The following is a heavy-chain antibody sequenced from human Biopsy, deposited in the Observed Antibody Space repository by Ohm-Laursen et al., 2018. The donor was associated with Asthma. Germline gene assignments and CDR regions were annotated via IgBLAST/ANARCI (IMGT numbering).Heavy chain of an antibody. Sequence: SVKVSYKASGGTFRAYAFNWVRQAPGQGLEWMGGIIPMYGVPKVAQKFQGRVTITADESTSTAYMEMSSLRSEDTAVYYCARVDAIMISGDFYSYSGFDLWGQGTTVRVSS. CDR1: GGTFRAYA. D-gene: IGHD3-16*01. CDR3: ARVDAIMISGDFYSYSGFDL. V-gene: IGHV1-69*13. CDR2: IIPMYGVP. J-gene: IGHJ6*02.